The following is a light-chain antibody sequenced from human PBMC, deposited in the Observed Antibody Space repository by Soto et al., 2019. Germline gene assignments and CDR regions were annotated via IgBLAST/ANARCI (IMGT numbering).Light chain of an antibody. CDR3: QQYNNWPPGT. CDR2: GAS. J-gene: IGKJ1*01. CDR1: QSVSSN. V-gene: IGKV3-15*01. Sequence: EIVMTQFPATLSVSQGERATLSCRASQSVSSNLAWYQQKPGQAPGLLIYGASTRATGIPARFSGSGSGTEFTLTISSLQSEDFAVYYCQQYNNWPPGTFGQGTKVDIK.